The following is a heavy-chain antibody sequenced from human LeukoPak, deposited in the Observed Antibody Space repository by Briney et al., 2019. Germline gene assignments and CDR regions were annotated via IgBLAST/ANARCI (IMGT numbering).Heavy chain of an antibody. Sequence: SETLSLTCTVSGGSISSGGYYWSWIRQPPGKGLEWIGYIYYSGSTNYNPSLKSRVTISVDTSKNQFSLKLSSVTAADTAVYYCARGPDGYSSGWPSHAFDIWGQGTMVTVSS. D-gene: IGHD6-19*01. CDR2: IYYSGST. J-gene: IGHJ3*02. CDR1: GGSISSGGYY. V-gene: IGHV4-61*08. CDR3: ARGPDGYSSGWPSHAFDI.